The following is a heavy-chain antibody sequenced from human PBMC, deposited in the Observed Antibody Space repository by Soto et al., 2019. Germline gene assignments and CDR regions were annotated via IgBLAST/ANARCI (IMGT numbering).Heavy chain of an antibody. CDR3: ARGRNLLDIVLMVYARDYFDY. D-gene: IGHD2-8*01. V-gene: IGHV4-34*01. Sequence: PSETLSLTCAVYGGSFSGYYWGWIRQPPGKGLEWIGEINHSGSTNYNPSLKSRVTISVDTSKNQFSLKLSSVTAADTAVYYCARGRNLLDIVLMVYARDYFDYWGQGTLVTVSS. CDR2: INHSGST. CDR1: GGSFSGYY. J-gene: IGHJ4*02.